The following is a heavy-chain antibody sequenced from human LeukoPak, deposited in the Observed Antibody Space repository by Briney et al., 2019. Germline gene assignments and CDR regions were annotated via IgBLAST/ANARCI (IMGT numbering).Heavy chain of an antibody. J-gene: IGHJ4*02. CDR1: GYTFTGYY. CDR3: ARLGLYDVGD. V-gene: IGHV1-8*02. Sequence: GASVKVSCKASGYTFTGYYMHWVRQAPGQGLEWLGWMNPANTNTGYAQRFRGRVTLTSDTSINTAYMELSSLTSDDTAVYYCARLGLYDVGDWGQGTLVTVSS. CDR2: MNPANTNT. D-gene: IGHD5/OR15-5a*01.